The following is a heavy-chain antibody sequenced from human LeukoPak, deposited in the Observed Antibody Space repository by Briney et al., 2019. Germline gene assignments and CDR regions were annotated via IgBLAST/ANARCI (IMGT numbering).Heavy chain of an antibody. V-gene: IGHV1-8*01. CDR1: GFTFTSYD. J-gene: IGHJ6*02. CDR2: MNPNNGNT. CDR3: ASGAGPAAIYYYGMDV. D-gene: IGHD2-2*01. Sequence: ASVKVSCKASGFTFTSYDINWVRQASGQGLEWMGWMNPNNGNTGYAQKFQGRVTMTRDTSISTAYMELSSLRSEDTAVYYCASGAGPAAIYYYGMDVWGQGTTVTVSS.